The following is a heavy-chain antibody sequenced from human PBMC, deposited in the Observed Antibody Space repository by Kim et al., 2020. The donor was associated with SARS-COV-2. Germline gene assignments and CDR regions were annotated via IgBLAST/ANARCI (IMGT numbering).Heavy chain of an antibody. CDR1: GYTFTSYA. D-gene: IGHD3-10*01. CDR3: ARESTPDYYGSGTRSWWFDP. V-gene: IGHV1-3*01. CDR2: INAGNGNT. J-gene: IGHJ5*02. Sequence: ASVKVSCKASGYTFTSYAMHWVRQAPGQRLEWMGWINAGNGNTKYSQKFQGRVTITRDTSASTAYMELSSLRSEDTAVYYCARESTPDYYGSGTRSWWFDPWGQGTLVTVSS.